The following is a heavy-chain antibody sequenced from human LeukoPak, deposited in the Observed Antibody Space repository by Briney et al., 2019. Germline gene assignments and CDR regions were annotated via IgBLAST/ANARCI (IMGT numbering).Heavy chain of an antibody. V-gene: IGHV3-9*01. CDR2: ISWNSGSI. CDR3: AKDFYYDSSGYYWDY. D-gene: IGHD3-22*01. CDR1: GFTFDDYA. J-gene: IGHJ4*02. Sequence: GGSLRLSCAASGFTFDDYAMHWVRQAPGKGLEWVSGISWNSGSIGYADSVKGRFTISRDNAKNSLYLQMNSLRAEDTALYYCAKDFYYDSSGYYWDYWGQGTLVTVSS.